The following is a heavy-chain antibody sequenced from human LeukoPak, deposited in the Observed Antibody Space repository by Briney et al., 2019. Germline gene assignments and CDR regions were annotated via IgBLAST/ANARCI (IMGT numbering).Heavy chain of an antibody. V-gene: IGHV3-11*06. J-gene: IGHJ4*02. CDR3: AKGSLNEITMVRGVII. Sequence: PGGSLRLSCAASGFTFSDYYMTWIRQAPGKGLEWLSYISSGSTYTNYADSVKGRFTISRDNAKNSLYLQMNSLRAEDTAVYYCAKGSLNEITMVRGVIIWGQGTLVTVSS. CDR1: GFTFSDYY. D-gene: IGHD3-10*01. CDR2: ISSGSTYT.